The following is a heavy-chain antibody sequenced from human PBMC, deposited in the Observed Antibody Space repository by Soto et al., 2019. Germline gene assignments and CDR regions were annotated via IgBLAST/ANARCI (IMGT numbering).Heavy chain of an antibody. D-gene: IGHD2-15*01. V-gene: IGHV1-18*01. CDR2: INSFSGDT. Sequence: QVQLVQSGAEVKKPGASVKVSCKASGYPFTHYGITWVRQAPGQGLEWMGWINSFSGDTNYPQKLQGRLTMTTDTSTNTVYMELRNLRSDDTAVHYCARDLHSGGKYSDFDIWGRGTLVTVSS. J-gene: IGHJ2*01. CDR3: ARDLHSGGKYSDFDI. CDR1: GYPFTHYG.